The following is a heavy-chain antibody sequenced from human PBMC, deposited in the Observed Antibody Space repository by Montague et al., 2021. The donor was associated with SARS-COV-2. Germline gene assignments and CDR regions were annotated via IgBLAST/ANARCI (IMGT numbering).Heavy chain of an antibody. CDR3: AREAWFGDKTSASEYYGMDL. Sequence: SETLSLTCTVSGGSISSYYWSWIRQPAGKGLEWIGRIYTSGSTNYNPSLKSRVTMSVDTSKNQFSLKLSPVTAADTAVYYCAREAWFGDKTSASEYYGMDLWGQGTTVTVSS. J-gene: IGHJ6*02. D-gene: IGHD3-10*01. CDR2: IYTSGST. V-gene: IGHV4-4*07. CDR1: GGSISSYY.